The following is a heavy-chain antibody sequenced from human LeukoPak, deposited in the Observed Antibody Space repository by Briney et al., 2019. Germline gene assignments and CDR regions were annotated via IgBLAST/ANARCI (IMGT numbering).Heavy chain of an antibody. CDR2: ISYDGSNK. CDR3: ARDPETTVTTYYYYMDV. J-gene: IGHJ6*03. D-gene: IGHD4-17*01. V-gene: IGHV3-30*04. Sequence: PGGSLRLSCAASGFTFSSYAMHWVRQAPGKGLEWVAVISYDGSNKYYADSVKGRFTISRDNSKNTLYLQMNSLRAEDTAVYYCARDPETTVTTYYYYMDVWGKGTTVTVSS. CDR1: GFTFSSYA.